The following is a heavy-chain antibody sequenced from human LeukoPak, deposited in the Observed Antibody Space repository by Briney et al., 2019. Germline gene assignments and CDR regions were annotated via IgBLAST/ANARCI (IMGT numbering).Heavy chain of an antibody. CDR2: INHSGST. J-gene: IGHJ5*02. CDR1: GGSFSGYY. CDR3: ARASVGATHP. Sequence: SETLSLTCAVYGGSFSGYYWSWIRQPPGKGLEWIGEINHSGSTNYNPSLKSRVTISVGTSKNQFSLKLSPVTAADTAVYYCARASVGATHPWGQGTLVTVSS. V-gene: IGHV4-34*01. D-gene: IGHD1-26*01.